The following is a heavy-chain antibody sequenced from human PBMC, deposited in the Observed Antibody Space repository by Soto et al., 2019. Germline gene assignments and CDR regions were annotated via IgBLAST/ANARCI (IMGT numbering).Heavy chain of an antibody. V-gene: IGHV3-23*01. D-gene: IGHD4-4*01. J-gene: IGHJ4*02. CDR1: GFSFRKYA. CDR2: ISGSGGSGRA. Sequence: EVQLLESGGGLVQPGGSLRLSCVGSGFSFRKYAMNWVRQAPGKGLEWVSGISGSGGSGRACYADPVKGRFTISRDNSKNTLYLEMNTLRAEDTAVYYCAKDLDDYSSAIDFWGQGTLVTVSS. CDR3: AKDLDDYSSAIDF.